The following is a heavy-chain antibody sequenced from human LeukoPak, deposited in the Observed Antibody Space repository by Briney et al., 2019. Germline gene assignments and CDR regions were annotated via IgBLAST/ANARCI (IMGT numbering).Heavy chain of an antibody. CDR2: IYYSGST. J-gene: IGHJ5*02. V-gene: IGHV4-61*01. D-gene: IGHD2-15*01. Sequence: SETLSLTCTVSGGSISSSSYYWSWIRQPPGKGLEWIGYIYYSGSTNYNPSLKSRVTISVDTSKNQFSLKLSSVTAADTAVYYCARGQRGGSWGLSGWFDPWGQGTLVTVSS. CDR3: ARGQRGGSWGLSGWFDP. CDR1: GGSISSSSYY.